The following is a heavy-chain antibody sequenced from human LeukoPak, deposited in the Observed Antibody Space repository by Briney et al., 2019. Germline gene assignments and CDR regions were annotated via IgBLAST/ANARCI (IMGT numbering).Heavy chain of an antibody. CDR1: GYSFTSYR. V-gene: IGHV5-51*01. CDR2: IYPGDSDT. D-gene: IGHD5-18*01. CDR3: ARHRPFGGYSYVSDPVLYYFDY. Sequence: GESLKISCKGSGYSFTSYRIGWVRQMPGKDLEWMGIIYPGDSDTRYSPSFQGQVTISADKSISTAYLQWSSLKASDTAMYYCARHRPFGGYSYVSDPVLYYFDYWGQGTLVTVSS. J-gene: IGHJ4*02.